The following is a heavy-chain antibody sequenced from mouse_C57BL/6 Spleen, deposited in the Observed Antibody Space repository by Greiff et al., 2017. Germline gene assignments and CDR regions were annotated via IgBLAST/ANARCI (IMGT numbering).Heavy chain of an antibody. V-gene: IGHV1-69*01. CDR3: ARGDYGSNKYFDY. J-gene: IGHJ2*01. D-gene: IGHD1-1*01. CDR1: GYTFTSYW. CDR2: IDPSDSYT. Sequence: QVQLQQPGAELVMPGASVKLFCKASGYTFTSYWMPWVEQRPGQGLEWIGEIDPSDSYTNYNQKFKGKSTLTVDKSSSTAYMQLSSLTSEDSAVYYCARGDYGSNKYFDYWGQGTTLTVSS.